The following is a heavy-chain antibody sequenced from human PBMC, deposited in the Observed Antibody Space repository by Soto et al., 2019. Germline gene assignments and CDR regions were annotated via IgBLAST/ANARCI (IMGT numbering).Heavy chain of an antibody. CDR3: AKLSQVEQHVPFYWYFDY. D-gene: IGHD6-6*01. J-gene: IGHJ4*02. CDR2: IRGGGETT. V-gene: IGHV3-23*01. CDR1: GFTFSTYA. Sequence: PGGSLRLSCAASGFTFSTYAMTWVRQAPGKGLEWVSSIRGGGETTYYADSVKGRFTISRDNSKNTLYLEMISLRAEDTAVYYCAKLSQVEQHVPFYWYFDYWGQGTLVTVPS.